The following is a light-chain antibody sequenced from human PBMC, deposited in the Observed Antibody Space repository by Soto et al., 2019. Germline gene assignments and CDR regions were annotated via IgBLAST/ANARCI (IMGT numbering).Light chain of an antibody. CDR3: QQSYTTPFT. J-gene: IGKJ3*01. V-gene: IGKV1-39*01. CDR1: QHISTY. CDR2: DAS. Sequence: DIQMTQSPASVPASVGDRVTITCRAGQHISTYLAWYQQKPGKAPSLVIYDASSVQSGVPSRFSGSGSGTDFTLTISSLQPEDSATYYCQQSYTTPFTFGPGTKVAI.